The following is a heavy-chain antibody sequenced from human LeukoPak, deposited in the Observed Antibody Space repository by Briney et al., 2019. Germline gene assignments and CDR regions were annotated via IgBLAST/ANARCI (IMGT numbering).Heavy chain of an antibody. CDR2: ISGSGGST. CDR1: GFTFSSYA. CDR3: AKDLVGISGYDPLDY. Sequence: GGSLRLSCAASGFTFSSYAMSWVRQAPGKGLEWVSAISGSGGSTCYADSVKGRFTISRDNSKNTLYLQMNSLRAEDTAVYYCAKDLVGISGYDPLDYWGQGTLVTVSS. D-gene: IGHD3-22*01. J-gene: IGHJ4*02. V-gene: IGHV3-23*01.